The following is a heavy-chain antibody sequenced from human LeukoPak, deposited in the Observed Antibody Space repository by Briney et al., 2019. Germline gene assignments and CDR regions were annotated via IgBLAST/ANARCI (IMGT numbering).Heavy chain of an antibody. CDR2: ISPGGGPT. D-gene: IGHD5-12*01. V-gene: IGHV3-23*01. J-gene: IGHJ4*02. CDR1: GFRFSIYG. Sequence: GGSLRLSCAGSGFRFSIYGMNWVRQAPGKGLEWVSGISPGGGPTYYAESVKGRFTISRDDSKSTLYLQMNNLRVEDTAVYYCAKDGAWLRFDDWGQGILVTVSS. CDR3: AKDGAWLRFDD.